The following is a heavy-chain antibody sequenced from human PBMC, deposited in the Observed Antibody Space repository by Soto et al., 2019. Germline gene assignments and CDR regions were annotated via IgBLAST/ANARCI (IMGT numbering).Heavy chain of an antibody. CDR1: GGTFSSYA. J-gene: IGHJ6*02. D-gene: IGHD6-19*01. CDR3: ARFDSPQWLPLEPLIWNGMDV. V-gene: IGHV1-69*13. Sequence: SVKVSCKASGGTFSSYAISWVRQAPGQGLEWMGGIIPIFGTANYAQKFQGRVTITADESTSTAYMELSSLRSEDTAVYYCARFDSPQWLPLEPLIWNGMDVWGQGTTVTVAS. CDR2: IIPIFGTA.